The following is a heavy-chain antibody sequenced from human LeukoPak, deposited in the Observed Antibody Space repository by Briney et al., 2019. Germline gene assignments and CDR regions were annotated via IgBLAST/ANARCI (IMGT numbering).Heavy chain of an antibody. CDR1: GASMNTTNFY. CDR2: ISYAGRT. J-gene: IGHJ5*02. CDR3: ARQGTMTRGGYWLDP. Sequence: SGTLSLTCTVSGASMNTTNFYWAWIRQPPGKGLESIGSISYAGRTYLNPSLNSRVTISVDTSKNQFSLKLSSVTAADTAVYYCARQGTMTRGGYWLDPWGQGTLVNVSS. D-gene: IGHD3-10*01. V-gene: IGHV4-39*01.